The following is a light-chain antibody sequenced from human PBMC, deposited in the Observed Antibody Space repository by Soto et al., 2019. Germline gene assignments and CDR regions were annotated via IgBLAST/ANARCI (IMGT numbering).Light chain of an antibody. CDR2: DAS. CDR3: QKYNSYPLT. CDR1: QTISSW. Sequence: DIQMTQSPSTLSGSVGDRVTITCRASQTISSWLAWYQQKPGKAPKLLIYDASSLESGVPSRFRGSGSGTEFTLTISRLQPDDFATYYCQKYNSYPLTCGGGTKVDIK. J-gene: IGKJ4*01. V-gene: IGKV1-5*01.